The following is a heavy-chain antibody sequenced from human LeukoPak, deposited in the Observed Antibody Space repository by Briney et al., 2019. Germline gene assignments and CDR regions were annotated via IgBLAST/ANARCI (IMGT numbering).Heavy chain of an antibody. V-gene: IGHV3-23*01. CDR1: GFTFSSYA. Sequence: GGSLRLSCAVSGFTFSSYATNWVRQAPGKGLEWVSTISGNGGGTYYADSVKGRFTISRDNSKNTLYLQMNGLRAEDTAVYYCAKVPWYSGSYCGYWGQGTLVTVSS. CDR3: AKVPWYSGSYCGY. J-gene: IGHJ4*02. CDR2: ISGNGGGT. D-gene: IGHD1-26*01.